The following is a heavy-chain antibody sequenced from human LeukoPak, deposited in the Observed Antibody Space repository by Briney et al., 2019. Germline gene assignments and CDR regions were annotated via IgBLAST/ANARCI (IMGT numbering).Heavy chain of an antibody. CDR3: ATDWGSGNKYVRAFDL. CDR2: IKNQRDGGNT. Sequence: GGSLRLSCAASGFTFSDAWMSWVRQAPGKGLEWVGRIKNQRDGGNTDYAAPVKGRFSISRDDSKNTLSLQMNSLKTEDTAVHYCATDWGSGNKYVRAFDLWGQGTMVIVSS. CDR1: GFTFSDAW. D-gene: IGHD3-16*01. J-gene: IGHJ3*01. V-gene: IGHV3-15*01.